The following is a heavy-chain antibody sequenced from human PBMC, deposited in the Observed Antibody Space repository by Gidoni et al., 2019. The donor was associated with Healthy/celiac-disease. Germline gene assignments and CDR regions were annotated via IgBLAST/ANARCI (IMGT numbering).Heavy chain of an antibody. Sequence: EVQLVESGGGLVQPGGSLRLSCAASGFTFSSYSMNWVRQAPGKGLEWVSYISSSSSTIYYADSVKGRFTISRDNAKNSLYLQMNSLRDEDTAVYYCARDRSSSWDSSYYYYYGMDVWGQGTTVTVSS. CDR3: ARDRSSSWDSSYYYYYGMDV. J-gene: IGHJ6*02. CDR2: ISSSSSTI. V-gene: IGHV3-48*02. CDR1: GFTFSSYS. D-gene: IGHD6-13*01.